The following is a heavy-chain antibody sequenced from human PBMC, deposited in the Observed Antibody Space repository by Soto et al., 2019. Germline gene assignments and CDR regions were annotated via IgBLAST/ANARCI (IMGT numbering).Heavy chain of an antibody. CDR2: ISSNGGST. CDR1: GFTFSSYA. J-gene: IGHJ4*02. Sequence: GGSLRLSCAASGFTFSSYAMHWVRQAPGKGLEYVSAISSNGGSTYYANSVKGRFTISRENSKNTLYLQMGSLRAEDMAVYYCARASFIAAQDYFDYWGQGTLVTVSS. D-gene: IGHD6-6*01. V-gene: IGHV3-64*01. CDR3: ARASFIAAQDYFDY.